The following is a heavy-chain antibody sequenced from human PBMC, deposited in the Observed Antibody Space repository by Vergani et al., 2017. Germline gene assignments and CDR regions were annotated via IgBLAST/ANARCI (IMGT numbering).Heavy chain of an antibody. V-gene: IGHV4-30-4*01. CDR1: GGSISSGDYY. CDR2: IYYSGST. CDR3: ARVRRDDSSGYYYYYGMDV. J-gene: IGHJ6*02. D-gene: IGHD3-22*01. Sequence: QVRLQESGPGLVKPSQTLSLTCTVSGGSISSGDYYWCWIRQPPGKGLEWIGYIYYSGSTYYNPSLKSRVTISVDTSKNQFSLKLSSVTAADTAVYYCARVRRDDSSGYYYYYGMDVWGQGTTVTVSS.